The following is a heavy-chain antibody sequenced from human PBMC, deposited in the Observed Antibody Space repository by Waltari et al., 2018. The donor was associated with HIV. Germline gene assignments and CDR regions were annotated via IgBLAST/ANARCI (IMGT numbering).Heavy chain of an antibody. D-gene: IGHD2-8*01. CDR1: GGSIGSYY. CDR2: IHYSGSA. Sequence: QVQLQESGPGLVRPSETLSLPCTVSGGSIGSYYWSWIRQPPGKELEWIGYIHYSGSANYNPSLKSRVTVSVDTSKHQFSLKLSSVTAADTAVYYCATLMVYAPRSHYYGMDVWGQGTTVIVSS. V-gene: IGHV4-59*01. J-gene: IGHJ6*02. CDR3: ATLMVYAPRSHYYGMDV.